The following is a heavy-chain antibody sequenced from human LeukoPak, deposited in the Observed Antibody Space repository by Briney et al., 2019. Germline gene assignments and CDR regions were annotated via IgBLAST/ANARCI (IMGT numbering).Heavy chain of an antibody. CDR3: AKAPITIFGVVMMVYHDY. Sequence: GGSLRLSCAASGFTFSSYAMSWVRQAPEKGLEWVSAISGSGGSTYYADSVKGRFTISRDNSKNTLYLQTNSLRAEDTAVYYCAKAPITIFGVVMMVYHDYWGQGTLVTVSS. V-gene: IGHV3-23*01. D-gene: IGHD3-3*01. CDR2: ISGSGGST. J-gene: IGHJ4*02. CDR1: GFTFSSYA.